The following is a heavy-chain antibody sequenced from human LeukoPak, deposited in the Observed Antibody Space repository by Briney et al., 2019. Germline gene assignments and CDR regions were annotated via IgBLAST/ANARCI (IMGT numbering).Heavy chain of an antibody. CDR3: AKNLRLESYYYYYMDV. CDR1: GFTFRSNA. V-gene: IGHV3-23*01. D-gene: IGHD3-3*01. Sequence: SGGSLRLSCAAAGFTFRSNAMSWVRQAPGKGLEWVSTISGSGGTTFYADSVKGRFTISRDNSKNTLYLQMNSLRAEDTAVYYCAKNLRLESYYYYYMDVWGKGTTVTVSS. J-gene: IGHJ6*03. CDR2: ISGSGGTT.